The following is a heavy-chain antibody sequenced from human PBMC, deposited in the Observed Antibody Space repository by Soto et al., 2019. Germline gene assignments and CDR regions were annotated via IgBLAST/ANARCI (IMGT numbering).Heavy chain of an antibody. CDR2: ITGSGSMI. V-gene: IGHV3-11*01. CDR1: GFSFSDYF. CDR3: VRANYGFDY. J-gene: IGHJ4*02. Sequence: GGSLRLSCAASGFSFSDYFMSWIRQAPGKGLEWVSYITGSGSMIDYADSVKGRFTISRDNAKNSLYLQMHSLRAEDTAVYYCVRANYGFDYWGQGTPVTVSS. D-gene: IGHD1-7*01.